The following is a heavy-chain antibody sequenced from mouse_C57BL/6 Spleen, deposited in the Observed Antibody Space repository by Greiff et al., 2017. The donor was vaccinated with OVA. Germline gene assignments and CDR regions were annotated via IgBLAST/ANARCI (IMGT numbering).Heavy chain of an antibody. J-gene: IGHJ2*01. CDR1: GYTFTSYG. Sequence: LQESGAELARPGASVKLSCKASGYTFTSYGISWVKQRTGQGLEWIGEIYPRSGNTYYNEKFKGKATLTADKSSSTAYMELRSLTSEDSAVYFCARGVLRSVDYWGQGTTLTVSS. CDR2: IYPRSGNT. CDR3: ARGVLRSVDY. V-gene: IGHV1-81*01. D-gene: IGHD1-1*01.